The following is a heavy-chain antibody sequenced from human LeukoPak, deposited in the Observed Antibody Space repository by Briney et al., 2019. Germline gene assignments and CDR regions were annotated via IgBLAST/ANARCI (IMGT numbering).Heavy chain of an antibody. CDR1: GGSISSSSFY. CDR2: IYYSGGT. D-gene: IGHD4-17*01. J-gene: IGHJ4*02. CDR3: ASLSRRFSDYGDYDEPLRD. V-gene: IGHV4-39*07. Sequence: SETLSLTCTVSGGSISSSSFYWGWIRQPPGKGLEWIGSIYYSGGTYYNPSLKSRVTISVDTSKNQFSLKLSSVTAADTAVYYCASLSRRFSDYGDYDEPLRDWGQGALVTVSS.